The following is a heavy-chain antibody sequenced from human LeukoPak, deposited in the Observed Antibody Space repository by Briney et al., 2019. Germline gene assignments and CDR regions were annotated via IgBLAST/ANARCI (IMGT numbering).Heavy chain of an antibody. Sequence: GGSLRLSCAASGFTFSAYGMHWVRQAPGKGLEWVSAISGSGGSTYYADSVKGRFTISRDNSKNTLYLQMNSLRAEDTAVYYCAKTPSITMVRGAFDYWGQGTLVTVSS. J-gene: IGHJ4*02. CDR3: AKTPSITMVRGAFDY. CDR1: GFTFSAYG. D-gene: IGHD3-10*01. V-gene: IGHV3-23*01. CDR2: ISGSGGST.